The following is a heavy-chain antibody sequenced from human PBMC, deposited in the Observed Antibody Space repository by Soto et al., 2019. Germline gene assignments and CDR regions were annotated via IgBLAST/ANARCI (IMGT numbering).Heavy chain of an antibody. CDR1: GYSFTSYW. V-gene: IGHV5-51*01. J-gene: IGHJ4*02. Sequence: AGESLKISCNGSGYSFTSYWIGWVRQMPGKGLEWMGIIYPVDSDTRYSPSFQGQVTISADKSISTAYLQWSSLKASDTAMYYCARHIILAGSNYFDYWGQGTLVTVSS. CDR2: IYPVDSDT. D-gene: IGHD6-19*01. CDR3: ARHIILAGSNYFDY.